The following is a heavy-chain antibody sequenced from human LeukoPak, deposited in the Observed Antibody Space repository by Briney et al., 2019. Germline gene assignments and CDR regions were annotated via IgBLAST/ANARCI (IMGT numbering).Heavy chain of an antibody. V-gene: IGHV4-4*07. J-gene: IGHJ2*01. CDR1: GGSFSSYY. CDR3: ARTHCSSTSCYAGKYWYFDL. D-gene: IGHD2-2*01. CDR2: IYTSGST. Sequence: SETLSLTCTVSGGSFSSYYWSWIRQPAGKGLEWSGRIYTSGSTNYNPSLKSRVTMSVDTSKNQFSLKLSSVTAADTAVYYCARTHCSSTSCYAGKYWYFDLWGRGTLVTVSS.